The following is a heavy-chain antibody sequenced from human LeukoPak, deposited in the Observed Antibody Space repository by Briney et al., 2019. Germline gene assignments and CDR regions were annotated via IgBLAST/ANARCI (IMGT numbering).Heavy chain of an antibody. V-gene: IGHV1-46*01. J-gene: IGHJ4*02. CDR2: INPSGGST. Sequence: ATVKVSCKASGYTFTSYYMHWVRQAPGQGLEWMGIINPSGGSTSYAQKFQGRVTMTRDISTSTVYMELSSLRSEDTAVYYCARADSSGWYIEDYWGQGTLVTVSS. CDR1: GYTFTSYY. D-gene: IGHD6-19*01. CDR3: ARADSSGWYIEDY.